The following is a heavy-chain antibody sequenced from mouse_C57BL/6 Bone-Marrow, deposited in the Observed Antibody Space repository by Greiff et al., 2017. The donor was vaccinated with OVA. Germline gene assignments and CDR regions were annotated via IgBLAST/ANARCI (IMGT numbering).Heavy chain of an antibody. J-gene: IGHJ2*01. D-gene: IGHD1-1*01. V-gene: IGHV5-12*01. CDR3: ARRGDYYGSSYFDY. CDR1: GFTFSDYY. CDR2: ISNGGGST. Sequence: EVQGVESGGGLVKPGASLKLSCAASGFTFSDYYMHWVRQTPEKSLEWVAYISNGGGSTYYPDTVKGRFTISRDNATSTLYLQMSSLTSEDSAMYYCARRGDYYGSSYFDYWGQGTTLTVSS.